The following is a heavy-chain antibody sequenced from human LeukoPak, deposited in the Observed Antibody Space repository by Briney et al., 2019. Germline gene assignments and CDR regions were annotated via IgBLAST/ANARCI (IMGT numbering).Heavy chain of an antibody. CDR2: ISYDGSNK. CDR3: ARDPTPDIVVVVAANRHY. V-gene: IGHV3-30*04. D-gene: IGHD2-15*01. J-gene: IGHJ4*02. CDR1: GFTFSSYA. Sequence: GRSLRLSCAASGFTFSSYAMHWVRQAPGKGLEWVAVISYDGSNKYYADSVKGRFTISRDNSKNTLYLQMNSLRAEVTAVYYCARDPTPDIVVVVAANRHYWGQGTLVTVSP.